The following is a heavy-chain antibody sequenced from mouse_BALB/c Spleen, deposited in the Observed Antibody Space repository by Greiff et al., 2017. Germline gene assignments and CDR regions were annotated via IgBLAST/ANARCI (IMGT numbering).Heavy chain of an antibody. CDR2: IWAGGST. D-gene: IGHD2-4*01. CDR3: ATYDYDGAWFAD. CDR1: GFSLTSYG. J-gene: IGHJ3*01. V-gene: IGHV2-9*02. Sequence: VMLVESGPGLVAPSQSLSITCTVSGFSLTSYGVHWVRQPPGKGLEWLGVIWAGGSTNYNSALMSRLSISKDNSKSQVFLKMNSLQTDDTAMYYCATYDYDGAWFADWGQGTLVTVSA.